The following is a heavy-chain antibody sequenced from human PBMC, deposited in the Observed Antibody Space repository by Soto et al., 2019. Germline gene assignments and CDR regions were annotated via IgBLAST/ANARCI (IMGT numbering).Heavy chain of an antibody. D-gene: IGHD1-7*01. Sequence: QVQLVESGGGVVQPGRSLRLSRAASGFTFNSYGMHWVRQAPGKGLEWVAVIWYDGSNKYYADSVKGRFTISRDNSKNTLYLQMNSLRADDTAVYYCARSHNWNYVGLDYWGQGTLVTVSS. CDR3: ARSHNWNYVGLDY. CDR1: GFTFNSYG. V-gene: IGHV3-33*01. CDR2: IWYDGSNK. J-gene: IGHJ4*02.